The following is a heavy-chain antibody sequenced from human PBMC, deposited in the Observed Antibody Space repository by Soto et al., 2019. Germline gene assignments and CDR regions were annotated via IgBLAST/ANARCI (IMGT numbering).Heavy chain of an antibody. CDR2: ISGSGGST. Sequence: EVQLLESGGGLVQPGGSLRLSCAASGFTFSSYAMSWVRQAPGKGLEWVSAISGSGGSTYYADSVKGRFTISRDNSKNTLYLQMNSLRAEDTAVYYCAKVRVGWDIVVVPAADFDYWGQGTLVTVSS. J-gene: IGHJ4*02. CDR3: AKVRVGWDIVVVPAADFDY. D-gene: IGHD2-2*01. V-gene: IGHV3-23*01. CDR1: GFTFSSYA.